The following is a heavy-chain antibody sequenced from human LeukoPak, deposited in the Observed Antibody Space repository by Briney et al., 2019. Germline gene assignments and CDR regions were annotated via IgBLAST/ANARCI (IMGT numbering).Heavy chain of an antibody. J-gene: IGHJ4*02. Sequence: SETLSLTCAVYGGSFSGYYWSWIRQPPGKGLEWIGEINHSGSTNYNPSLESRVTISVDTSKNQFSLKLSSVTAADTAVYYCTGYGSGSYFFDYWGQGTLVTVSS. CDR3: TGYGSGSYFFDY. V-gene: IGHV4-34*01. CDR1: GGSFSGYY. CDR2: INHSGST. D-gene: IGHD3-10*01.